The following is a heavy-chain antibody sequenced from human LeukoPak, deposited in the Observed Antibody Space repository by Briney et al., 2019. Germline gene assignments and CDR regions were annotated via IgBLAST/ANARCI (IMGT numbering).Heavy chain of an antibody. J-gene: IGHJ6*02. CDR2: IYSGGST. Sequence: GGSLRLSCAASGFTVSSNYMSWVRQAPGKGLEWVSVIYSGGSTYYADSVKGRFTISRHNSKNTLYLQMNSLRAEDTAVYFCARGSLYYYGMDVRGQGTTVTVSS. V-gene: IGHV3-53*04. CDR3: ARGSLYYYGMDV. CDR1: GFTVSSNY.